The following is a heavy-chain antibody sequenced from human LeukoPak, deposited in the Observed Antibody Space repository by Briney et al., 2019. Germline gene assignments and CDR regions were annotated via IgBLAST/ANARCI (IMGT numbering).Heavy chain of an antibody. CDR2: IIPIFGTA. Sequence: SVKVSCKASGGTFSSYAISWVRQAPGQGPEWMGGIIPIFGTANYAQKFQGRVTITADESTSTAYMELSSLRSEDTAVYYCARGGIYGGYEVYWGQGTLVTVSS. CDR1: GGTFSSYA. D-gene: IGHD4-23*01. CDR3: ARGGIYGGYEVY. V-gene: IGHV1-69*13. J-gene: IGHJ4*02.